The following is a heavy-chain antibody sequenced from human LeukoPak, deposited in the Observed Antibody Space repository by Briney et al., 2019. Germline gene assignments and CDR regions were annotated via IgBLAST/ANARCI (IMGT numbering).Heavy chain of an antibody. J-gene: IGHJ5*02. V-gene: IGHV3-7*01. CDR2: IKQDGSEK. Sequence: GGSLRLSCAVSGFTFSGYWMSWVRQAPGKGLEWVANIKQDGSEKYYVDSVKGRFSISRDNAKNSLYLQMNSLRAEDTAVYYCAVPVGGDFGEFDPWGQGTLVTVSS. D-gene: IGHD3-10*01. CDR3: AVPVGGDFGEFDP. CDR1: GFTFSGYW.